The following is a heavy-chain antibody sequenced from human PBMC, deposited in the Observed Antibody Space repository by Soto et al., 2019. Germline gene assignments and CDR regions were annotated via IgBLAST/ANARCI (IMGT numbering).Heavy chain of an antibody. D-gene: IGHD6-13*01. Sequence: EVPLVESGGGLVQPGGSLRLSCAVSGLTFSSYWMHWVRQAPGKGLVWVSRISRDGSTTTYADSVKGRFTISRDNAKNTLYLQVNSLRAEDTAMYYWTITVASAIIHSDGLDVWGQGTTVTVSS. J-gene: IGHJ6*02. CDR2: ISRDGSTT. CDR3: TITVASAIIHSDGLDV. CDR1: GLTFSSYW. V-gene: IGHV3-74*01.